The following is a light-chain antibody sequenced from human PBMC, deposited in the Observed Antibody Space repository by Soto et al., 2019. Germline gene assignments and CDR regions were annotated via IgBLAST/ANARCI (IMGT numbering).Light chain of an antibody. CDR2: WAS. CDR3: QQYYSTPYT. Sequence: DIVMTQSPDSLAVSLGERATINCKSSQSVLYSSNNKNYLACYQQKPGQPAKLLIYWASTRESGVPVRFSGSGSGTDFPLTISSLQAEDVAFYYCQQYYSTPYTFGQGTKLAIK. V-gene: IGKV4-1*01. J-gene: IGKJ2*01. CDR1: QSVLYSSNNKNY.